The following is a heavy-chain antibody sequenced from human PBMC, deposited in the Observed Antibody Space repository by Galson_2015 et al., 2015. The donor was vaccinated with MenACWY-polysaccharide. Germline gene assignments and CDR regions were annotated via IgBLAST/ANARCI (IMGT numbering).Heavy chain of an antibody. D-gene: IGHD3-10*01. Sequence: SLRLSCAASGFTFSTYGMHWVRQAPGKGLEWVAVIWYDGSNKYYADSVKGRFTISRDNSKNTLYLQMNSLRAEDTAVYYCARDLRAMGFGEFPDYWGQGTLVTVSS. CDR3: ARDLRAMGFGEFPDY. J-gene: IGHJ4*02. CDR1: GFTFSTYG. CDR2: IWYDGSNK. V-gene: IGHV3-33*08.